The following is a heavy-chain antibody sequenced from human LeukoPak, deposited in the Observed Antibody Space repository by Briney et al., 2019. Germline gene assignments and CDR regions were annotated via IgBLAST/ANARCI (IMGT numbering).Heavy chain of an antibody. CDR2: ISNSGSA. Sequence: SETLSLTCTVSGDSVSNYYWIWIRQPPGMGLEWIGYISNSGSATYNPSLKSRVTISVDTSRNQFSLRLSSVTASDTAVYYCARLGGDMGRIAALPFDIWGQGTMVTVSS. D-gene: IGHD6-6*01. V-gene: IGHV4-59*08. J-gene: IGHJ3*02. CDR3: ARLGGDMGRIAALPFDI. CDR1: GDSVSNYY.